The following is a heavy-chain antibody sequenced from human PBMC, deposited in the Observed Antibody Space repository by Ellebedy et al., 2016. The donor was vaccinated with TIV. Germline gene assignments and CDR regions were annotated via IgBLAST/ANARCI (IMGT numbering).Heavy chain of an antibody. D-gene: IGHD6-13*01. CDR1: GFTFRSYG. Sequence: GESLKISCAASGFTFRSYGMHWVRQAPGKGLEWVAVIWYDGSNKYYGDSVKGRFTISRDNSKNTLSLQMNSLRAEDTAVYYCARRGLAAGGTLLYYWGQGTLVTVSS. CDR2: IWYDGSNK. V-gene: IGHV3-33*01. CDR3: ARRGLAAGGTLLYY. J-gene: IGHJ4*02.